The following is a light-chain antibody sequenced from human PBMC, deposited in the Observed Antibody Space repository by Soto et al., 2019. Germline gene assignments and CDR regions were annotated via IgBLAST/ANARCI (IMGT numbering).Light chain of an antibody. J-gene: IGKJ4*01. CDR3: HQLNNYPLT. CDR2: AAS. CDR1: QGIGSY. V-gene: IGKV1-9*01. Sequence: DIHLTQSPSFLSASVADRVSTTSRASQGIGSYLAWYQQKPGKAPNLLIYAASTLQSGVPSRFSGSGSGTDFTLTISSLQPEDFATYYCHQLNNYPLTCGGGTKV.